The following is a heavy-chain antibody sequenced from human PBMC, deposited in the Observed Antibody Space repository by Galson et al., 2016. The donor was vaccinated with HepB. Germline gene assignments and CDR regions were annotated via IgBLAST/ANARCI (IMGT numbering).Heavy chain of an antibody. V-gene: IGHV1-69*13. D-gene: IGHD5-24*01. CDR1: GGTFSSYA. CDR2: IIPLYGTT. J-gene: IGHJ6*02. CDR3: ARVRDGYNKCYHYGLDV. Sequence: SVKVSCKASGGTFSSYAINWARQAPGQGLEWMGGIIPLYGTTNYAQKFQGRVTITADESTSTAYMELSSLRSEDTAVYYCARVRDGYNKCYHYGLDVWGQGTTVTVSS.